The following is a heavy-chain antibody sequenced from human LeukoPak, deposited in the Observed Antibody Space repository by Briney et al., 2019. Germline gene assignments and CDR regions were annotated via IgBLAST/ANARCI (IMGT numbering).Heavy chain of an antibody. CDR2: IKHSGST. CDR1: GGSFSGYY. V-gene: IGHV4-34*01. CDR3: ARGFVVVTAMGAFDI. J-gene: IGHJ3*02. Sequence: PSETLSLTCAVYGGSFSGYYWSWIRQPPGKGLEWIGEIKHSGSTNYNPSLKSRVTISVDTSKNQFSLKLSSVTAADTAVYYCARGFVVVTAMGAFDIWGQGTMVTVSS. D-gene: IGHD2-21*02.